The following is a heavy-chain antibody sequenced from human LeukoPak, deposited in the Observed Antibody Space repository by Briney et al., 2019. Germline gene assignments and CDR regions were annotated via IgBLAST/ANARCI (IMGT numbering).Heavy chain of an antibody. V-gene: IGHV3-23*01. Sequence: GGSLRLSCVASGFTFSSYAMNWVRRAPGKGLEWVSVISGGGVSTYYPDSVKGRFTISRDNSKNTLYLQMNSLRVADTAVYYCAKAPSFSDAFDIWGQGTMVTVSS. CDR3: AKAPSFSDAFDI. CDR1: GFTFSSYA. CDR2: ISGGGVST. D-gene: IGHD6-6*01. J-gene: IGHJ3*02.